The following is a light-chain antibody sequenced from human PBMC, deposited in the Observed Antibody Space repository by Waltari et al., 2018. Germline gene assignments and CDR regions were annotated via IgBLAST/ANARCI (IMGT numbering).Light chain of an antibody. Sequence: DIRMTQCTSSLSASVGDGVTITCRASQGISNWLAWFQQKSEKAPKSLIYAASILQSGVPSRFSGSGSGTNFSLTINSLQPEDFATYFCQQYDSYPYTFGQGTKLEI. CDR2: AAS. CDR3: QQYDSYPYT. CDR1: QGISNW. J-gene: IGKJ2*01. V-gene: IGKV1D-16*01.